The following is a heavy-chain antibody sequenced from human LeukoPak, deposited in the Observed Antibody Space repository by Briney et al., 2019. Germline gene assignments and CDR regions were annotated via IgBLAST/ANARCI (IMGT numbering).Heavy chain of an antibody. CDR3: ARKRGLQLGYFDY. D-gene: IGHD5-24*01. J-gene: IGHJ4*02. CDR1: GGSSSGYY. Sequence: ASHTLSPTCAVYGGSSSGYYWSWIRQPPGKGLEWIGEINHIGSPYYNPSLKSRVTISVDTSKNQFSLKLSSVSAADTAMYYCARKRGLQLGYFDYWGQGTLVTVSS. CDR2: INHIGSP. V-gene: IGHV4-34*01.